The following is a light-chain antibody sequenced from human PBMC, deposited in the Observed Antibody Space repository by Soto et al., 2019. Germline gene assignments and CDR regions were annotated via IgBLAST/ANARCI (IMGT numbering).Light chain of an antibody. CDR3: QQRSNWPSYT. Sequence: EIVLTQSPATLSLSPGERATLSCRASQSVSSYLAWYQQKPGQAPRLLIYDASNRATGIPARFSGSGSRTAFTLTISSLEPEDFAVYYCQQRSNWPSYTFGQGTKLEIK. CDR1: QSVSSY. CDR2: DAS. J-gene: IGKJ2*01. V-gene: IGKV3-11*01.